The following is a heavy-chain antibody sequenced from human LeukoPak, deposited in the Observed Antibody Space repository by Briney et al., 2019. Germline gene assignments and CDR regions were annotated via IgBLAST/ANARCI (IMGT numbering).Heavy chain of an antibody. J-gene: IGHJ4*02. Sequence: SETLSLTCTVSGGSISSYYWSWIRQPPGKGLEWIGYIYTSGSTNYNPSLKSRVTISVDTSKNQFSLKLSSVTAADTAVYYCARQSMGDTAHLDYWGQGTLVTVSS. CDR1: GGSISSYY. V-gene: IGHV4-4*09. CDR3: ARQSMGDTAHLDY. CDR2: IYTSGST. D-gene: IGHD1-26*01.